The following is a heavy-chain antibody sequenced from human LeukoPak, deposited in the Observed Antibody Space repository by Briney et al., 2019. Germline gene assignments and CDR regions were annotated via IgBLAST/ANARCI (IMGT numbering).Heavy chain of an antibody. CDR3: AGASYDSSGVH. Sequence: SETLSLTCAVSGGSISSYYWSWIRQPPGKGLEWVGYIYYGGSTKYNPYLQSRATISVATSKNQFSLKRSLVTAADTAVYYCAGASYDSSGVHWGQGTLVTVSS. CDR2: IYYGGST. V-gene: IGHV4-59*01. CDR1: GGSISSYY. J-gene: IGHJ4*02. D-gene: IGHD3-22*01.